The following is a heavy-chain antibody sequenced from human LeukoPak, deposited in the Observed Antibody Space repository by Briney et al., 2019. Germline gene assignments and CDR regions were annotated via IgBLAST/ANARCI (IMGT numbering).Heavy chain of an antibody. CDR3: AREKVTTALDNYYYGMDV. J-gene: IGHJ6*02. Sequence: GGSLRLSCAASGFTFSSYWMHWVRQAPGKGLVWVSRINSDGSSTSYADSVKGRFTISRDNAKNTLYLQMNSLRAEDTAVYYCAREKVTTALDNYYYGMDVWGQGTTVTVSS. CDR2: INSDGSST. CDR1: GFTFSSYW. V-gene: IGHV3-74*01. D-gene: IGHD4-17*01.